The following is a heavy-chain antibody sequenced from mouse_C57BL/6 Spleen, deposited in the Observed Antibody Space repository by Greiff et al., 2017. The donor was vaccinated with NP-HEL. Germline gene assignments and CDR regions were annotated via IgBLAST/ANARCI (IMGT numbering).Heavy chain of an antibody. CDR3: ARSGSYAMDY. D-gene: IGHD3-1*01. CDR1: GYTFTSYW. V-gene: IGHV1-52*01. J-gene: IGHJ4*01. CDR2: IDPSDSET. Sequence: QVQLLQPGAELVRPGSSVKLSCKASGYTFTSYWMHWVKQRPIQGLEWIGNIDPSDSETHYNQKFKDKATLTVDKSSSTAYMQLSSLTSEDSAVYYCARSGSYAMDYWGQGTSVTVSS.